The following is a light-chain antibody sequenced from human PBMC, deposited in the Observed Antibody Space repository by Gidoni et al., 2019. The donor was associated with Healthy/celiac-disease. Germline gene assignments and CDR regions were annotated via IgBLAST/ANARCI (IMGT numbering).Light chain of an antibody. CDR2: DAS. CDR1: QSISSW. Sequence: DIQMTQSPSTLSASVGDRFTITCRASQSISSWLAWYQQKPGKAPNLLIYDASSLESGVPSRFSGSGSGTGFTLTISSLQPDDFATYYCQQYNSYPYTFGQGTKLEIK. J-gene: IGKJ2*01. CDR3: QQYNSYPYT. V-gene: IGKV1-5*01.